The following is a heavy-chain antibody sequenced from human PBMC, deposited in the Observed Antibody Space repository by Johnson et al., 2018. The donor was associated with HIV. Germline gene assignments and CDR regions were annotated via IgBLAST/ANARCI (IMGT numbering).Heavy chain of an antibody. CDR1: GFTFNDYG. Sequence: VQLVESGGGVVRPGGSLRLSCSASGFTFNDYGMSWVRQVPGKGLEWVSGINWNGGNTAYADSVKGRFTISRDNSKNTLHWQMNSRRAEDTAVYYCAKCIWGSSLIDAFDIWGQGTMVTVAS. CDR3: AKCIWGSSLIDAFDI. CDR2: INWNGGNT. D-gene: IGHD6-13*01. V-gene: IGHV3-20*04. J-gene: IGHJ3*02.